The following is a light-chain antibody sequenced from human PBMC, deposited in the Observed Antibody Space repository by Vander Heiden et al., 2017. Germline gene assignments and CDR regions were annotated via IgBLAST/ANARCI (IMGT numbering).Light chain of an antibody. Sequence: EIVMTQSAAALSVSPGERATLSCRASQSVSSNLAWYQQKPGQAPRLLIYGASTRDTGIPARFSGSGSGKEFTLTIGSRQLEDFAVYSCQEYKNWAGYTFGHGTKVDIK. CDR1: QSVSSN. J-gene: IGKJ3*01. CDR2: GAS. V-gene: IGKV3-15*01. CDR3: QEYKNWAGYT.